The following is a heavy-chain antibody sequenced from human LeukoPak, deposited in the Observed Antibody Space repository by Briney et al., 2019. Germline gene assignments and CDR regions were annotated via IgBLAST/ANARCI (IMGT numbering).Heavy chain of an antibody. Sequence: PGGSLRLSCAASGFTFSSYSMNWVRQAPGKGLEWVSYISSSSSTIHYADSVKGRFTISRDNAKNSLYLQMNSLRAEDTAVYYCARDPYSSGWSSYYFDYWGQGTLVTVSS. V-gene: IGHV3-48*01. CDR2: ISSSSSTI. CDR3: ARDPYSSGWSSYYFDY. D-gene: IGHD6-19*01. CDR1: GFTFSSYS. J-gene: IGHJ4*02.